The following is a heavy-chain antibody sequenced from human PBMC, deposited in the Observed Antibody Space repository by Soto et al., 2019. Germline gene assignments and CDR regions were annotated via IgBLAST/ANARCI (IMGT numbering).Heavy chain of an antibody. CDR1: GFTLSSYW. CDR3: AREPVALDYGMDV. CDR2: INNDGSGT. V-gene: IGHV3-74*01. J-gene: IGHJ6*02. Sequence: EVRLVESGGGLVQPGGSLRLSCAASGFTLSSYWMHWVRQAPGKGLVWVSRINNDGSGTHYADSVKGRFTISRDNPKNTLYPQMNSLRAEDTAVYYCAREPVALDYGMDVWGQGTTVTVSS. D-gene: IGHD6-19*01.